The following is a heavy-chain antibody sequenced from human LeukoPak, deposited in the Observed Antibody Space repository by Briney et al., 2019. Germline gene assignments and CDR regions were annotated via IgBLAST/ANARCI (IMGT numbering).Heavy chain of an antibody. CDR1: GFTFSSHW. J-gene: IGHJ3*02. CDR3: ARVLAVAGTGAFDM. Sequence: PGGSLRLSCAASGFTFSSHWMHWVRQAPGTGLVWVSRINSDGSSTTYADSMKGRFTISRDNAKNTLYLQMNSLRAEDTAVYYCARVLAVAGTGAFDMWGQGTMVTVSS. V-gene: IGHV3-74*01. D-gene: IGHD6-19*01. CDR2: INSDGSST.